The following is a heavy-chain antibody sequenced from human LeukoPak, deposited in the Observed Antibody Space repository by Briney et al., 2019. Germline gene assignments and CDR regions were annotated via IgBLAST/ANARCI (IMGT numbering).Heavy chain of an antibody. CDR2: VKSKSDVGTI. V-gene: IGHV3-15*01. J-gene: IGHJ4*02. CDR1: GFTFNYAW. Sequence: GGSLRLSCAASGFTFNYAWMSWVRQAPGKGLEWVGRVKSKSDVGTIEYAAPVKGRFTISRDDSNTTLSLKMDSLQNDDAGLFYCTAGSGYSDFDYWGQGTLVTVSS. D-gene: IGHD3-3*01. CDR3: TAGSGYSDFDY.